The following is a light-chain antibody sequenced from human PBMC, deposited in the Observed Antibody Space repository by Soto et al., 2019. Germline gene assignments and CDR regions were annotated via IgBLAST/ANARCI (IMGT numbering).Light chain of an antibody. CDR2: DAS. J-gene: IGKJ3*01. Sequence: IQMTQSPSSLSASVGDRVTLTCQASHDIRDHLNWYQQKPGKPPKLLIYDASNLQTGVPSRFSGSGSGTYFTFTSSSLQPEDIATYFCHQYDNLSQTFGPGTKVDIK. V-gene: IGKV1-33*01. CDR3: HQYDNLSQT. CDR1: HDIRDH.